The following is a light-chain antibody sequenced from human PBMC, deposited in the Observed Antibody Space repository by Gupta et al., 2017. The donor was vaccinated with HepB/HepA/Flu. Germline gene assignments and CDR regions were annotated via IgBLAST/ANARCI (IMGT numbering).Light chain of an antibody. Sequence: EIVLTQSPDTLSLSPGERATLSCRASQSVSSYFAWYQQKPGQAPRLVIYEASSRAPGITAMFSGSGDGTDCTLTISNLDHVDSAIYFCQWRSNWDPERTFGTGTMLEIK. J-gene: IGKJ4*01. CDR1: QSVSSY. V-gene: IGKV3-11*01. CDR3: QWRSNWDPERT. CDR2: EAS.